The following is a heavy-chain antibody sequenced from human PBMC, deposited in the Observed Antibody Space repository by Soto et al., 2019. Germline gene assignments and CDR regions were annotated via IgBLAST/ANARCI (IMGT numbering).Heavy chain of an antibody. D-gene: IGHD6-19*01. CDR1: GFTFSSYW. CDR2: IKQDGSEK. J-gene: IGHJ3*02. CDR3: ASSLYSSGWHDAFDI. V-gene: IGHV3-7*03. Sequence: GGSLRLSCAASGFTFSSYWMSWVRQAPGKGLEWVANIKQDGSEKYYVDSVKGRFTISRDNAKNSLYLQMNSLRAEDTAVYYCASSLYSSGWHDAFDIWGQGTMVTV.